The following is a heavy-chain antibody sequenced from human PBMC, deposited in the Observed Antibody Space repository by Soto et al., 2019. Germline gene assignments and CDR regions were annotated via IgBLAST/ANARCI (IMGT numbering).Heavy chain of an antibody. CDR2: IYRCGST. CDR3: ARARFGGLGAIFADY. D-gene: IGHD3-3*01. J-gene: IGHJ4*02. V-gene: IGHV3-66*01. Sequence: EVQLVNSRGGLVQPGGSLRLSCAASGFTVSNNYMSWVRQAPGKGLEWVSVIYRCGSTYYADSVKDRFTISRDNSENTLYLQMSSLRAEDTAVYYCARARFGGLGAIFADYWGQGTLVTVSS. CDR1: GFTVSNNY.